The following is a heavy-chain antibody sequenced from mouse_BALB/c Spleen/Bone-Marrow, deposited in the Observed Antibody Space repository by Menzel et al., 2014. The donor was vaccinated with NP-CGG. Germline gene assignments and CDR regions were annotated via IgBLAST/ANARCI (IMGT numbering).Heavy chain of an antibody. Sequence: DVKLQESGAELVKPGASVKLSCTASGFNIXDTYMHWVKQRPEQGLEWIGRIDPANGNTKYDPKFQGKATTTAGTSSNTAYLQLSSLTSEDTAVYYCARYNYGSSQFAYWGQGTLVTVSA. CDR1: GFNIXDTY. CDR3: ARYNYGSSQFAY. J-gene: IGHJ3*01. V-gene: IGHV14-3*02. CDR2: IDPANGNT. D-gene: IGHD1-1*01.